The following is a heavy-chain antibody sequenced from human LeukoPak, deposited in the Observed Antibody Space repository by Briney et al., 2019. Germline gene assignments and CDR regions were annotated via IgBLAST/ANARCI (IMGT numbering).Heavy chain of an antibody. V-gene: IGHV3-23*01. CDR1: GFTFRTYA. CDR2: VSGSGSNT. D-gene: IGHD2-21*01. CDR3: EKFRDSGGPGGGFDS. Sequence: GGSLRLSCVASGFTFRTYAMTWVRQAPGKGLEWVSGVSGSGSNTYHADSMQGRFTISRDNSKNTLFLQMNSLRAEDTAVYYCEKFRDSGGPGGGFDSWGQGTLVIVSS. J-gene: IGHJ5*01.